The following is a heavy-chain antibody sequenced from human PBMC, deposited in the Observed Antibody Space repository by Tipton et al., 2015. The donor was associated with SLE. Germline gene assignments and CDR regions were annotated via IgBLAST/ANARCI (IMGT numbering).Heavy chain of an antibody. Sequence: SLRLSCAASGFTFSSYAMSWVRQAPGKGLEWVSAISGSGDSTYYTDSVKGRFTISRDNSKNTLYLKMNRLRVEDTAVYYCAGGTGAYFDHWGQGTLVTVSS. V-gene: IGHV3-23*01. CDR2: ISGSGDST. CDR3: AGGTGAYFDH. J-gene: IGHJ4*02. CDR1: GFTFSSYA. D-gene: IGHD3-16*01.